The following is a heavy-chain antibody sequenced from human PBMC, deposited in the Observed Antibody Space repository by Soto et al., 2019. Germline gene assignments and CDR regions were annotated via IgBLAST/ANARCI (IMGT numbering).Heavy chain of an antibody. CDR2: INGDVSVI. CDR1: GFAFNHYW. D-gene: IGHD1-7*01. J-gene: IGHJ4*02. CDR3: SRAKGVNYPSDD. V-gene: IGHV3-74*03. Sequence: EVQVVESGGALVLPGESLRLSCTASGFAFNHYWMHWVRQAPGKGLEWVSRINGDVSVITYADSVKGRFTMSRDNAKNTVYLQMNGLRDDDTAMYFCSRAKGVNYPSDDWGQGTLVTVSS.